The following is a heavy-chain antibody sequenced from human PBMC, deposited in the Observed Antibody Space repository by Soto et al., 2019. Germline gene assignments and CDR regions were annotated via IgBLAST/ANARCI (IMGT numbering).Heavy chain of an antibody. J-gene: IGHJ4*02. Sequence: PSETLSLTCTVSGASISYGGFPWSWIRQSPGKGLEWIGYISHLENTYLHPSFKSRLTMSIDRTRNQFSLKLSSVTAADMAVYYCARGGGYDSFDYWGQGVLVTVPS. CDR3: ARGGGYDSFDY. V-gene: IGHV4-30-2*06. CDR1: GASISYGGFP. CDR2: ISHLENT. D-gene: IGHD5-12*01.